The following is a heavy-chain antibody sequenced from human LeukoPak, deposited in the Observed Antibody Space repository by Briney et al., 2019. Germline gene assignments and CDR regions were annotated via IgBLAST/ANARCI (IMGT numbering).Heavy chain of an antibody. CDR2: IYPGDSDT. D-gene: IGHD3-10*01. CDR3: VRQAYFGSGTYFDQYYFDY. V-gene: IGHV5-51*01. Sequence: GVSLKISYKGYGYTFTTYWIGWVRPMPGKGLEWMGIIYPGDSDTRYSPSFQGQVTISADKSINTAHLQWSSLKASDTAIFYCVRQAYFGSGTYFDQYYFDYWGQGTLVTVSS. J-gene: IGHJ4*01. CDR1: GYTFTTYW.